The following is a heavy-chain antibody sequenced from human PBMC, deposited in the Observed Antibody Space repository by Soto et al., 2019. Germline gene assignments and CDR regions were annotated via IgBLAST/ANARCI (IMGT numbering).Heavy chain of an antibody. V-gene: IGHV3-66*01. CDR3: ARECGGDCSNAFDL. D-gene: IGHD2-21*01. Sequence: VQLVESGGGLVQPGGSLRLSCAASGFTVSSNYMNWVRQAPGKGLEWLSVLYSGAGTYYADSVKDRFTISRDNSKNTLYFQVNSLRAEDTAIYYCARECGGDCSNAFDLWGQGTMVTVSP. J-gene: IGHJ3*01. CDR1: GFTVSSNY. CDR2: LYSGAGT.